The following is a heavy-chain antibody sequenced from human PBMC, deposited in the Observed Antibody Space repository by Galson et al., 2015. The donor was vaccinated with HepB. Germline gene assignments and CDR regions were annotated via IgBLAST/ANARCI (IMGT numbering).Heavy chain of an antibody. D-gene: IGHD3-22*01. J-gene: IGHJ3*02. V-gene: IGHV6-1*01. CDR3: ARVSYYDSSGYYTDAFDI. Sequence: CAISGDSVSSNSAAWNWIRQSPSRGLEWLGRTYYRSKWYNDYAVSVKSRITINPDTSKNQFSLQLNSVTPEDTAVYYCARVSYYDSSGYYTDAFDIWGQGTMVTVSS. CDR1: GDSVSSNSAA. CDR2: TYYRSKWYN.